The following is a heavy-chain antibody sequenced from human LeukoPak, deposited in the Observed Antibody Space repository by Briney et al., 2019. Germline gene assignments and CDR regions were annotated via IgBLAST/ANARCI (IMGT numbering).Heavy chain of an antibody. D-gene: IGHD3-22*01. CDR1: GYTFTGYY. Sequence: ASVKVSCKASGYTFTGYYMHWVRQAPGQGPEWMGWVNPNSGGTNYAQKFQGRVTMTRDTSISTAYMELSRLRSDDTAVYYCARDFEANYYDSSGYYYPPPLYYFDYWGQGTLVTVSS. V-gene: IGHV1-2*02. J-gene: IGHJ4*02. CDR2: VNPNSGGT. CDR3: ARDFEANYYDSSGYYYPPPLYYFDY.